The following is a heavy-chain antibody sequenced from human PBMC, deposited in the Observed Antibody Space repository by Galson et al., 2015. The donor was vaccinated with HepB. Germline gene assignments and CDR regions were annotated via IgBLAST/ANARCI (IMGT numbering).Heavy chain of an antibody. CDR2: ISGYNGDT. J-gene: IGHJ4*02. CDR1: GYTFTSHG. V-gene: IGHV1-18*04. CDR3: TRGGHQLIFSYQQPSDN. D-gene: IGHD3-9*01. Sequence: SVKVSCKASGYTFTSHGISWVRQTPGQGLEWMGWISGYNGDTKYAQSLQGRVTLTTDTSTNTAYMELRSLRSDDTAVYYCTRGGHQLIFSYQQPSDNWGQGTLVTVSS.